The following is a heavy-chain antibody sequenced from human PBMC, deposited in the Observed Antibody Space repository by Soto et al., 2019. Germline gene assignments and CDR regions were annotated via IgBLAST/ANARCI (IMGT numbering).Heavy chain of an antibody. CDR1: GFTFSSYA. J-gene: IGHJ4*02. Sequence: GGSLRLSCAASGFTFSSYAMHWVRQAPGKGLEWVAVISYDGSNKYYADSVKGRFTISRDNSKNTLYLQMNSLRAEDTAVYYCARDLPLTYYYDSSGPDYWGQGTLVTVSS. CDR2: ISYDGSNK. V-gene: IGHV3-30-3*01. D-gene: IGHD3-22*01. CDR3: ARDLPLTYYYDSSGPDY.